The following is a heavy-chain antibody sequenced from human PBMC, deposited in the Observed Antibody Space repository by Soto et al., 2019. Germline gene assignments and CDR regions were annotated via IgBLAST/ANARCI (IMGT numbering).Heavy chain of an antibody. CDR2: IKSKTDGGTT. CDR1: GFTFSNAW. J-gene: IGHJ4*02. Sequence: EVQLVESGGGLVKPGGSLRLSCAASGFTFSNAWMNCVRQAPGKGLEWVGRIKSKTDGGTTDYAAHVKDRVTISRDDSKNTLYLQMNSLKTEDTAVYYCSARGYSEYDSYFDYWGQGTLVTVCS. V-gene: IGHV3-15*07. D-gene: IGHD5-12*01. CDR3: SARGYSEYDSYFDY.